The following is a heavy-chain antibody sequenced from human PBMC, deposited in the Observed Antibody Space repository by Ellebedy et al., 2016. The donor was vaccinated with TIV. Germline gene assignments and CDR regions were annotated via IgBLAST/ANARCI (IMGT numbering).Heavy chain of an antibody. D-gene: IGHD2-21*02. CDR3: AQSRGGDVDGHFNF. CDR1: GFSLTTSGLG. Sequence: SGPTLVKPTQTLTLTCTFSGFSLTTSGLGVAWIRQPPGKALEWLALLFWDDDKRYSPSLKNRLSINRDSSKSQVVLTLTNVDPVDTATYYCAQSRGGDVDGHFNFWGQGTLVTVSS. V-gene: IGHV2-5*02. CDR2: LFWDDDK. J-gene: IGHJ4*02.